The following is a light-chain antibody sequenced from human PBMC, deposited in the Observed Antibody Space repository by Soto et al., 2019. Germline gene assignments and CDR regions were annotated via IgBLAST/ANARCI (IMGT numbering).Light chain of an antibody. CDR3: SSYTSSSTPYLV. CDR2: EVS. Sequence: QSALTQPASVSGSPGQSITISCTGTSSDVGGYNYVSWYQQHPGKAPKLVIYEVSNRPSGVSNRFPGPKSGNTASLTISGLQAEDEADYYCSSYTSSSTPYLVFGGGTKLTVL. V-gene: IGLV2-14*01. CDR1: SSDVGGYNY. J-gene: IGLJ2*01.